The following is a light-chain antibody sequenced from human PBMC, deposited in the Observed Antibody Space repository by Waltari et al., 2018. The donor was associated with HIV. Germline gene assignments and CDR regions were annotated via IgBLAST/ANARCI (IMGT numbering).Light chain of an antibody. CDR2: GDT. CDR1: HSNIGAGYD. V-gene: IGLV1-40*01. CDR3: QSYDKSLSGLWV. J-gene: IGLJ3*02. Sequence: SVLTQPPSVSGTPGQEISISCSGHHSNIGAGYDVHLYRQSQGTPPRPVLYGDTSRPSGVPDRFSGSRSGNSVSLDITGLRAEDEGDYYCQSYDKSLSGLWVFGGGTRLTVL.